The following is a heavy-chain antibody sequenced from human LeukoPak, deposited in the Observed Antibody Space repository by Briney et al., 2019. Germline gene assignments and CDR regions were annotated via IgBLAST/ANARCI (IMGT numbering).Heavy chain of an antibody. D-gene: IGHD2-21*01. CDR1: GFTFSNYW. Sequence: GGSLRLSCAASGFTFSNYWMTWVRQAPGKGLEWVSFIRFDGTAQYYADSVKGRFTISRDNSKNTLSLQVNSVRPDDTAVYYCVRGNSNGFDIWGQGTMVTVSS. CDR2: IRFDGTAQ. CDR3: VRGNSNGFDI. J-gene: IGHJ3*02. V-gene: IGHV3-30*02.